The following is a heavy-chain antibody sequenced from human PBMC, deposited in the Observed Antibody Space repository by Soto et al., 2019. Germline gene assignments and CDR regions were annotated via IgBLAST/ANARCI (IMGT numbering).Heavy chain of an antibody. CDR1: GDSINNYY. CDR2: IYDSGST. V-gene: IGHV4-59*01. CDR3: ARGTKYYYQGMDV. J-gene: IGHJ6*02. Sequence: SETLSLTCTVSGDSINNYYWTWIRQPPGKGLEWIGYIYDSGSTSYNPSLKSRLTISVDTSKNQFSLKLKSVTAADTAVYYCARGTKYYYQGMDVWGQGTTVTVSS.